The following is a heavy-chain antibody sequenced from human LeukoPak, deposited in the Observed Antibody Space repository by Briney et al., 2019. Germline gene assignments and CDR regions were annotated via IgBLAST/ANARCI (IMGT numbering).Heavy chain of an antibody. Sequence: GGSLRLSCAASGFTFRGYWMSWVRQAPGEGLEWVANIDHEGSKKYYVDSVTGRFTISRDNAKNSLWLQMNSLRAEDTAVYYCAKEFNRGLPDYWGQGTLVTVPS. J-gene: IGHJ4*02. CDR1: GFTFRGYW. V-gene: IGHV3-7*01. CDR3: AKEFNRGLPDY. CDR2: IDHEGSKK. D-gene: IGHD2-21*01.